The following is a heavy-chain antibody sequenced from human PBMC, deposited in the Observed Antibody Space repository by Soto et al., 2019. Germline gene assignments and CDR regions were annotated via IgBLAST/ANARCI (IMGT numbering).Heavy chain of an antibody. J-gene: IGHJ4*02. CDR3: AKVGNRRGRAY. CDR1: GFTVSSYA. V-gene: IGHV3-23*01. D-gene: IGHD1-26*01. Sequence: EVQLLESGGGLVQPGGSLRLSCAASGFTVSSYAMSWVRQAPGKGLEWVSAISGSGGSTYYADSVKGRFTISRDNSKNTLCRQRNSLRAEHRAVCYCAKVGNRRGRAYWGQGTLVTVSS. CDR2: ISGSGGST.